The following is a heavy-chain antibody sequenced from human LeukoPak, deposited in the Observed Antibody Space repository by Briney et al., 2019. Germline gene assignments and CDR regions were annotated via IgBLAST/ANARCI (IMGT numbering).Heavy chain of an antibody. Sequence: TGGSLRLSCAASGSIFSGSAMHWVRQASGKGLEWVGRIRSKANSYATAYAASVKGRFTISRDDSENTAYLQMNSLKTEDTGVYYCATKEPSTSGWSYWGQGTLVTVSS. J-gene: IGHJ4*02. CDR2: IRSKANSYAT. D-gene: IGHD6-19*01. CDR1: GSIFSGSA. V-gene: IGHV3-73*01. CDR3: ATKEPSTSGWSY.